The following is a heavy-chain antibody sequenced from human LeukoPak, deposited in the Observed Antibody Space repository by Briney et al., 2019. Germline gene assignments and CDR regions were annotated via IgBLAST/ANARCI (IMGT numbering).Heavy chain of an antibody. Sequence: SGTLSLTCAVSGGSISSSNWWSWVRQPPGKGLEWIGEIYHSGSTNYNPSLKSRVTISVDTSKNQFSLKLSSVTAADTAVYYCARVLSSGYCSSTSCYSPFDYWGQGTLVTVSS. V-gene: IGHV4-4*02. D-gene: IGHD2-2*02. CDR1: GGSISSSNW. J-gene: IGHJ4*02. CDR2: IYHSGST. CDR3: ARVLSSGYCSSTSCYSPFDY.